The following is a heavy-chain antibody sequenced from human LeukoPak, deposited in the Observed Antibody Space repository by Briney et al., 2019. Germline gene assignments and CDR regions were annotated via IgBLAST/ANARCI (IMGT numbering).Heavy chain of an antibody. V-gene: IGHV3-30*04. CDR2: ISYDGSNK. D-gene: IGHD4-17*01. Sequence: GGSLRLSCAASGFTFSSYAMHWVRQAPGKGLEWVAVISYDGSNKYYADSVKGRFTISRDNAKSSLYLQVNSLRAEDTALYYCARSGDYGESFDSWGQGTLVTVSS. CDR1: GFTFSSYA. J-gene: IGHJ4*02. CDR3: ARSGDYGESFDS.